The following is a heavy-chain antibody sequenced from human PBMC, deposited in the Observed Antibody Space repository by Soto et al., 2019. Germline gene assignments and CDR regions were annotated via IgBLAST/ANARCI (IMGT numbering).Heavy chain of an antibody. V-gene: IGHV1-69*13. D-gene: IGHD2-2*01. J-gene: IGHJ6*02. CDR3: ARSVSFRYQLLKRGMDV. Sequence: SEKVSFKDSGGTFISYAISWVRQAPGQGLEWMGGIIPIFATANYAQKFQGRVMITVDESTSTAYMELSSLRSEDTAVYYCARSVSFRYQLLKRGMDVWGQGTTVTVS. CDR2: IIPIFATA. CDR1: GGTFISYA.